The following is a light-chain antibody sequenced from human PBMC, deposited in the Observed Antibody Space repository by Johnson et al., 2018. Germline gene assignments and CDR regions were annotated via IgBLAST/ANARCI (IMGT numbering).Light chain of an antibody. Sequence: QSVLTQPPSVSAAPGQKVTISCSGSSSNIGNNYVSWYQQLPGTAPKLLIYENNKRPSGIPDRSSGSKSGTSATMGITGLQTGDEADYYCGPWDSSLSAGNVFGTGTKVTVL. CDR3: GPWDSSLSAGNV. J-gene: IGLJ1*01. V-gene: IGLV1-51*02. CDR2: ENN. CDR1: SSNIGNNY.